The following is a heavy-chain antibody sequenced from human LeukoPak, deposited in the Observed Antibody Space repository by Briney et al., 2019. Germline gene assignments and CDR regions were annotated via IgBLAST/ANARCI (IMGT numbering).Heavy chain of an antibody. CDR1: GYTFTGYY. CDR3: ARAGVDTTMGGIDY. D-gene: IGHD5-18*01. V-gene: IGHV1-2*02. Sequence: ASVKVSCKASGYTFTGYYFHWVRQAPGQGLEWMGWINPNSGGTNYAQKFQGRVTMTRDTSISTAYMELSRLRSDDTAVYYCARAGVDTTMGGIDYWGQGTLVTVSS. J-gene: IGHJ4*02. CDR2: INPNSGGT.